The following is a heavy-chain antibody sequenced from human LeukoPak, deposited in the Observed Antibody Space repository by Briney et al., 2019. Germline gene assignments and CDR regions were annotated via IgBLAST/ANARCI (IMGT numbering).Heavy chain of an antibody. CDR3: ARDSLYDDNGYYHYFDY. CDR1: GFSFSTYS. J-gene: IGHJ4*02. D-gene: IGHD3-22*01. Sequence: PGRSLRLSCAASGFSFSTYSMHWVRQAPGKGLEWVAMIWYDASGQHYADSVKGRFTISRDTSKNTLYLQMNSLRAEDTAVYFCARDSLYDDNGYYHYFDYWGQGTLATVSS. CDR2: IWYDASGQ. V-gene: IGHV3-33*01.